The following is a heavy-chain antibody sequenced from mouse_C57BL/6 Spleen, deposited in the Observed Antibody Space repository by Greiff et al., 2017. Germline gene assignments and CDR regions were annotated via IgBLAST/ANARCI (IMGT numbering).Heavy chain of an antibody. Sequence: QVQLQQPGAELVKPGASVKMSCKASGYTFTSYWITWVKQRPGQGLEWIGDIYPGSGSTNYNEKFKSQATLTVYTSSSTAYMQLSSLTSEDSAVYYCARLLRSLFDYWGQGTTLTVSS. D-gene: IGHD1-1*01. J-gene: IGHJ2*01. CDR1: GYTFTSYW. CDR2: IYPGSGST. V-gene: IGHV1-55*01. CDR3: ARLLRSLFDY.